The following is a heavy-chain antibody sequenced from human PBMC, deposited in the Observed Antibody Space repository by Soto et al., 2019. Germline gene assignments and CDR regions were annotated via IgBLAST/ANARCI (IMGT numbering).Heavy chain of an antibody. J-gene: IGHJ4*02. Sequence: QITLKESGPTLVKPTQTLTLTCTFSGFSLSTSGVGVGWIRQPPGKAMEWLALIYWDDDKRYSPSLTSRLTITKDNSKYQVVLTMTSMDPVDTATYYCAHSLNCGGDCRTCDYWGQGTLVTVAS. CDR3: AHSLNCGGDCRTCDY. V-gene: IGHV2-5*02. CDR2: IYWDDDK. CDR1: GFSLSTSGVG. D-gene: IGHD2-21*02.